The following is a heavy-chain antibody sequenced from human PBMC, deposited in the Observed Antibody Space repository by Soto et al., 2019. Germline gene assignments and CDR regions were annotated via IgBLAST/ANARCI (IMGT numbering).Heavy chain of an antibody. CDR1: GVTFSSYG. J-gene: IGHJ4*02. Sequence: GGSLRLSCAASGVTFSSYGMHWVRQAPGKGLEWVAVIWYDGSNKYYADSVKGRFTISRDNSKNTLYLQMNSLRAEDTAVYYCARVGNYDILTGYFDYWGQGTLVTVSS. CDR3: ARVGNYDILTGYFDY. D-gene: IGHD3-9*01. V-gene: IGHV3-33*01. CDR2: IWYDGSNK.